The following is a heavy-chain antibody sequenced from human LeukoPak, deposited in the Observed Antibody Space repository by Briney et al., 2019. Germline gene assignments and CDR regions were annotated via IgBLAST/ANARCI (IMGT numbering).Heavy chain of an antibody. CDR3: ASRKARQLVGPGSY. CDR2: IYYSGST. V-gene: IGHV4-39*01. Sequence: SETLSLTCTVSGGSISSSSYYWGWIRQPPGKGLEWIGSIYYSGSTYYNPSLKSRVTISVDTSKNQFSLKLSSVTAADTAVYYCASRKARQLVGPGSYWGQGTLVTVSS. D-gene: IGHD6-13*01. CDR1: GGSISSSSYY. J-gene: IGHJ4*02.